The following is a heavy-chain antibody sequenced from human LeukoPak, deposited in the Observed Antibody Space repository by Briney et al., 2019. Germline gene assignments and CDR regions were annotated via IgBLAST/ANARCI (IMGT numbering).Heavy chain of an antibody. Sequence: SETLSLTCAVYGGSFSGYYWSWIRQPPGKGLEWIGSIYYSGSTYYNPSLKSRVTISVDTSKNQFSLKLSSVTAADTAVYYCARLLYTVTTDYFDYWGQGTLVTVSS. V-gene: IGHV4-34*01. CDR2: IYYSGST. CDR1: GGSFSGYY. D-gene: IGHD4-17*01. CDR3: ARLLYTVTTDYFDY. J-gene: IGHJ4*02.